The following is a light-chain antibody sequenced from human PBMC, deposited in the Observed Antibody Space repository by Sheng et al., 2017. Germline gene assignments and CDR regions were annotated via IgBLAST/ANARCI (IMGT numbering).Light chain of an antibody. J-gene: IGLJ3*02. CDR1: NSDVGGYDA. CDR3: CSYAGDDTHWL. Sequence: QSALTQPASVSGSPGQSITISCTGTNSDVGGYDAVSWYQQHPAKGPKLIIYEVNKRPLGVSNRFSGSKSGNTASLTISGLQAEDEADYYCCSYAGDDTHWLFGGGTKLTVL. V-gene: IGLV2-23*02. CDR2: EVN.